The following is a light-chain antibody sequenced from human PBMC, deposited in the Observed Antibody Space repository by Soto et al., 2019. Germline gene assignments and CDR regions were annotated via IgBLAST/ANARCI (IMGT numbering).Light chain of an antibody. CDR1: QSLSGGY. CDR2: SAS. Sequence: IVWTQSPGTLSLSPGERATLSCRASQSLSGGYLAWFQQKPGQTPRLLIYSASYRATGIPDRFSGSGSGTDFTLTVSRLEPEDFVVYYCQQNGSLPITFGQGTRLEIK. V-gene: IGKV3-20*01. J-gene: IGKJ5*01. CDR3: QQNGSLPIT.